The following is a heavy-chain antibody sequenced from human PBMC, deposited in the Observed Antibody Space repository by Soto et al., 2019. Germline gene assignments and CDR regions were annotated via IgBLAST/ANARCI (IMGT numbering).Heavy chain of an antibody. CDR2: ISYDGNNK. CDR3: ARDGVSSTEYTWNYETYFDY. V-gene: IGHV3-30-3*01. D-gene: IGHD1-7*01. CDR1: GFNYSTYT. J-gene: IGHJ4*02. Sequence: QVQLVESGGGVVQPGRSLRLSCAASGFNYSTYTMHWVRQAPGKGLEWVAVISYDGNNKFYADSVKGRFHISRDSTKQTLYQRMCSLRTYDTPMYYCARDGVSSTEYTWNYETYFDYWGQGALVTVSS.